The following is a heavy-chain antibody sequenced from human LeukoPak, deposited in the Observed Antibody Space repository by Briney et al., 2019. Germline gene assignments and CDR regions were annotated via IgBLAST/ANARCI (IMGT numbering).Heavy chain of an antibody. CDR2: INPNSGTT. V-gene: IGHV1-2*02. J-gene: IGHJ4*02. D-gene: IGHD3-16*01. Sequence: ASVKVSCKGSGYTFTGYYMHWVRQAPGQGLEWMGWINPNSGTTNYAQKFQGRVTVTRDTSISTAYMELSRLESDDTAVYYCARDLMTTPTWDFDYWGQGTLVTVSS. CDR3: ARDLMTTPTWDFDY. CDR1: GYTFTGYY.